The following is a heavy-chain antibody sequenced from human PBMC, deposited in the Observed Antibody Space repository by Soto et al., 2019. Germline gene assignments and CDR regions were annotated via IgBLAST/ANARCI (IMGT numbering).Heavy chain of an antibody. CDR1: GGSISSSSYY. Sequence: SETLSLTCTVSGGSISSSSYYWGWIRQPPGKGLEWIGSIYYSGSTYYNPSLKSRVTISVDTSKNQFSLKLSSVTAADTAVYYCARRTTVTAMEAAFDIWGQGTMVTVSS. V-gene: IGHV4-39*01. CDR3: ARRTTVTAMEAAFDI. CDR2: IYYSGST. D-gene: IGHD4-17*01. J-gene: IGHJ3*02.